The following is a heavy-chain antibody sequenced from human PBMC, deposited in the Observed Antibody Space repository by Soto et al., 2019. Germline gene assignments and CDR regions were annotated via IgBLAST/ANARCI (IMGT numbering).Heavy chain of an antibody. CDR1: GFTFSDCA. J-gene: IGHJ4*02. D-gene: IGHD6-19*01. CDR3: AKGNTSGWYFFDY. Sequence: PGGSLRLSCEAYGFTFSDCAMSWVRQAPGKGLEWVSGISGTGRSTFYADSVKDRFTISRDNSKNTVYLQMTSLRAEDTAVYYCAKGNTSGWYFFDYWGQGTLVTVSS. CDR2: ISGTGRST. V-gene: IGHV3-23*01.